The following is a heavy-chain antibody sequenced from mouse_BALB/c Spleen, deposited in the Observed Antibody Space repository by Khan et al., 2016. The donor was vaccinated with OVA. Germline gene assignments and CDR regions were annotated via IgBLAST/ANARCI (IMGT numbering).Heavy chain of an antibody. CDR3: ARGKFYRYYFDY. J-gene: IGHJ2*01. D-gene: IGHD2-1*01. CDR2: ISYSGGT. Sequence: EVQLQESGPGLVKPSQSLSLTCTVTGYSITSGYAWNWIRQFPGNKLEWMGYISYSGGTSYNPSLKSRISITRDTSKNQFFLQLNSVNTEDTATYYCARGKFYRYYFDYRGQGTPLPVSS. CDR1: GYSITSGYA. V-gene: IGHV3-2*02.